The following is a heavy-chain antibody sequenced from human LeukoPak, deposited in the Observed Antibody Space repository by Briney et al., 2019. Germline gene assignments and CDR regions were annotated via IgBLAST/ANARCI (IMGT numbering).Heavy chain of an antibody. CDR2: FDPEDGET. Sequence: ASVTVSFKVSGYTLTELSMHWVRQAPGKGLEWMGGFDPEDGETIYAQKFQGRVTMTEDTSTDTAYMELSSLRSEDTAVYYCATDGAFDWFIDAFDIWGQGTMVTVSS. V-gene: IGHV1-24*01. D-gene: IGHD3-9*01. CDR1: GYTLTELS. J-gene: IGHJ3*02. CDR3: ATDGAFDWFIDAFDI.